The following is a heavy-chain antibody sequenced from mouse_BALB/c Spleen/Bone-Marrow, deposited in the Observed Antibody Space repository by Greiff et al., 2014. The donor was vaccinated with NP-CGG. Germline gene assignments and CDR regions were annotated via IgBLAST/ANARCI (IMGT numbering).Heavy chain of an antibody. J-gene: IGHJ3*01. V-gene: IGHV1S29*02. D-gene: IGHD2-1*01. CDR3: ARSYGNYDAWFAH. Sequence: EVKLQESGPELVKPGASVKISCKASGYTFTDYNMHWVKQSHGKSLEGIGYIYPYNGGAGYNQKFKSKATLTVDNSSSTAHMELRSLTSDDSAVYYCARSYGNYDAWFAHWGQGTLVTVSA. CDR1: GYTFTDYN. CDR2: IYPYNGGA.